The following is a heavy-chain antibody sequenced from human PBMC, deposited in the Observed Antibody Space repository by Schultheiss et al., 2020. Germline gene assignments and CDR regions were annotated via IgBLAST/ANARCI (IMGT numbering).Heavy chain of an antibody. D-gene: IGHD3-16*01. CDR3: ARVRGNWGGYYYGMDV. CDR2: ISYDGSNK. Sequence: GGSLRLSCAASGFTFSSYSMNWVRQAPGKGLEWVAVISYDGSNKYYADSVKGRFTISRDNSKNTLYLQMNSLRAEDTAVYYCARVRGNWGGYYYGMDVWGQGTTVTVSS. J-gene: IGHJ6*02. CDR1: GFTFSSYS. V-gene: IGHV3-30*03.